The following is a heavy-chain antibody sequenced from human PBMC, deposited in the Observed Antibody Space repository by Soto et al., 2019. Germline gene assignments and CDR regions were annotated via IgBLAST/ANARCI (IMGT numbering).Heavy chain of an antibody. CDR2: IYTSGST. D-gene: IGHD6-19*01. CDR3: ARVSSGWYPDAFDI. Sequence: SETLSLTCTVSGASISSYYWSWIRQPAGKGLEWIGRIYTSGSTNYNPSLKSRVTMSVDTSKNQFSLKLSSVTAADTAVYYCARVSSGWYPDAFDIWGQGTMVTVSS. J-gene: IGHJ3*02. V-gene: IGHV4-4*07. CDR1: GASISSYY.